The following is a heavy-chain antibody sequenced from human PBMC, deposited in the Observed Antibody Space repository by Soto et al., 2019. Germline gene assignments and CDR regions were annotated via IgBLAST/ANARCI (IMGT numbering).Heavy chain of an antibody. CDR3: AVLCSPPHEYFDI. CDR1: GYTFTSHD. CDR2: INVGNGIA. V-gene: IGHV1-3*01. Sequence: QVQLVQSGAEVKKPGASVKLSCKASGYTFTSHDIHWVRQAPGQRPERMGWINVGNGIAKYSQRFQGRVTITRDISASTAYMDLSSLTSEDTAVYYCAVLCSPPHEYFDIWGQGTLVTVSS. D-gene: IGHD2-2*01. J-gene: IGHJ3*02.